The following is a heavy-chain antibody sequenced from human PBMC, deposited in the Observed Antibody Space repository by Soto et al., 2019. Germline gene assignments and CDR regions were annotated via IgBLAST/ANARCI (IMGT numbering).Heavy chain of an antibody. Sequence: GGSLRLSCAASGFTFSSYAMSWVRQAPGKGLEWVSAISGSGGSTYYADSVKGRFTISRDNSKNTLSLQINSLRAEDTAVYYCAKPVERGLQKHAWPQYYLDYWGQGTLVTVSS. D-gene: IGHD5-12*01. CDR3: AKPVERGLQKHAWPQYYLDY. V-gene: IGHV3-23*01. CDR1: GFTFSSYA. J-gene: IGHJ4*02. CDR2: ISGSGGST.